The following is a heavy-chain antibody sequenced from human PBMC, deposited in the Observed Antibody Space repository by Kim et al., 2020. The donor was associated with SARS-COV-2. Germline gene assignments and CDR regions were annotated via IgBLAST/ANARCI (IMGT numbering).Heavy chain of an antibody. J-gene: IGHJ5*02. CDR2: INTNTGNP. Sequence: ASVKVSCKASGYTFTSYAMNWVRQAPGQGLEWMGWINTNTGNPTYSQGFTGRFVFSLDTSVSTASLQISSLKAEHTAVYYCARERRTTVCGVVIIPTNWFAPWGQGTLVTVSS. V-gene: IGHV7-4-1*02. CDR1: GYTFTSYA. D-gene: IGHD3-3*01. CDR3: ARERRTTVCGVVIIPTNWFAP.